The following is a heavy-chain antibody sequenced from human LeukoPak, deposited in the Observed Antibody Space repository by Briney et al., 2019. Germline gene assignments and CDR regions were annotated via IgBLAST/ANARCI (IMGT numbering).Heavy chain of an antibody. D-gene: IGHD2-21*02. CDR2: IWYDGSNK. Sequence: PGRSLRLSCAASGFTFSSYGMHWVRQAPGKGLEWVAVIWYDGSNKYYADSVKGRFTISRDNSRNTLYLRMNSLRADDTAVYYCARGRPAYCGGDCYNDYWGQGTLVTVSS. J-gene: IGHJ4*02. CDR3: ARGRPAYCGGDCYNDY. V-gene: IGHV3-33*08. CDR1: GFTFSSYG.